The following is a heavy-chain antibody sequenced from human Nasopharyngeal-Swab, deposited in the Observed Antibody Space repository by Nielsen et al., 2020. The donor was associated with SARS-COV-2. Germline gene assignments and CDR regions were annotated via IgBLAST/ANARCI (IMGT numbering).Heavy chain of an antibody. V-gene: IGHV4-39*01. CDR2: IYYSGST. CDR3: ARNFGYYYDSSGINWFDP. J-gene: IGHJ5*02. Sequence: SETLSLTCTVSGGSISSRSYYWGCIRQPPGKGLEWIGSIYYSGSTYYNPSLKSRVTISVYTSKNQFSLKLSSVTTADTAVYYCARNFGYYYDSSGINWFDPWGQGTLVTVSS. CDR1: GGSISSRSYY. D-gene: IGHD3-22*01.